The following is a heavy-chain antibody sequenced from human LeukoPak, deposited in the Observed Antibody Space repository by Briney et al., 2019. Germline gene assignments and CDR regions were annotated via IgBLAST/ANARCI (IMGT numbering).Heavy chain of an antibody. CDR2: IYYSGST. Sequence: SQTLSLTCTVSGGSISSGGYYWSWIRQHPGKGLEWIGYIYYSGSTYYNPSLKSRVTISVDTSKNQFSLKLSSVTAADTAVYYCATWRTAKTGFDYWGQGTLVTVSS. V-gene: IGHV4-31*03. J-gene: IGHJ4*02. CDR3: ATWRTAKTGFDY. CDR1: GGSISSGGYY. D-gene: IGHD1-1*01.